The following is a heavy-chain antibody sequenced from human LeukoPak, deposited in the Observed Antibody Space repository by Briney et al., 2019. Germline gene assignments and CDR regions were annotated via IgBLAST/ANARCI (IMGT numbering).Heavy chain of an antibody. CDR3: AREDGSGSYVFDY. CDR2: IYYSGST. J-gene: IGHJ4*02. V-gene: IGHV4-30-4*01. D-gene: IGHD3-10*01. CDR1: GSSISSGDYY. Sequence: SETLSLTCTVSGSSISSGDYYWSWIRQPPGKGLEWIGYIYYSGSTYYNPSLKSRVTISVDTSKNQFSLKLSSVTAADTAVYYCAREDGSGSYVFDYWGQGTLVTVSS.